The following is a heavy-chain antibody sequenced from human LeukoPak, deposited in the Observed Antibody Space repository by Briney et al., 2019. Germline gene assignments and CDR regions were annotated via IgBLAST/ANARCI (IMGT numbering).Heavy chain of an antibody. D-gene: IGHD3-3*01. J-gene: IGHJ3*02. Sequence: VASVKVSCKASGYIFTGYYMHWVRQAPGQGLEWMGWINPNSGGTNYAQKFQGRVTMTRDTSISTAYMELSRLRSDDTAVYYCARDLEMEWYGRSDAFDIWGQGTMVTVSS. CDR3: ARDLEMEWYGRSDAFDI. CDR2: INPNSGGT. CDR1: GYIFTGYY. V-gene: IGHV1-2*02.